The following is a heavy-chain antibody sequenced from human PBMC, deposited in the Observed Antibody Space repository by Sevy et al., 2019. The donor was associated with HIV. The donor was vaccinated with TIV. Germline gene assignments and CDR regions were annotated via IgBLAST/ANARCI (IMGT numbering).Heavy chain of an antibody. CDR3: VGADPDQHFDS. D-gene: IGHD1-26*01. Sequence: ASVKVSCKASGDTFTNNYIHWVRQAPGQGLEWMGMVDPSAGNTTYAQKFQGRVTMTRDTSTSILYMDLSSLRSEDTAVYYCVGADPDQHFDSWGQGTLVTVSS. CDR2: VDPSAGNT. J-gene: IGHJ4*02. V-gene: IGHV1-46*01. CDR1: GDTFTNNY.